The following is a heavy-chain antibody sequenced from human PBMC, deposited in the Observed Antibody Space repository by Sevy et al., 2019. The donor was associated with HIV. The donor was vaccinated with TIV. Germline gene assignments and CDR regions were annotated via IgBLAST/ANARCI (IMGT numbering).Heavy chain of an antibody. J-gene: IGHJ4*02. CDR3: ARRAPGEILTGYYKRNYYFDY. CDR1: GYSFTSYW. D-gene: IGHD3-9*01. Sequence: GESLKISCKGSGYSFTSYWIGWVRQMPGKGLEWMGIIYPGDSDTRYSPSFQGQVTISADKSISTAYLQWSSLKASDTAMYYCARRAPGEILTGYYKRNYYFDYWGQGTLVTVSS. CDR2: IYPGDSDT. V-gene: IGHV5-51*01.